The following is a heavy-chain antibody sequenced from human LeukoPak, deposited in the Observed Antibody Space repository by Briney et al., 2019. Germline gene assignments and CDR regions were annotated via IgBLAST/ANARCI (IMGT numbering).Heavy chain of an antibody. CDR1: GSTFNSYW. Sequence: TGGSLRLSCAASGSTFNSYWMHWVRQAPGKGLVWVSRINSDGTSTTYADSVKGRFTISRDNAKNTLYLQMNSLRAEDTAVYYCARGEYGSGSYHIDYWGQGTLVTVSS. V-gene: IGHV3-74*01. CDR3: ARGEYGSGSYHIDY. CDR2: INSDGTST. J-gene: IGHJ4*02. D-gene: IGHD3-10*01.